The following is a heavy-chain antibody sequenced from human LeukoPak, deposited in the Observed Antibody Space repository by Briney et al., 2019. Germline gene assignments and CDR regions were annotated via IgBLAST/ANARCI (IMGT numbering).Heavy chain of an antibody. D-gene: IGHD3-22*01. CDR2: INHSGST. CDR3: ARLNYYDSSRAIDY. CDR1: GGSFSGYY. V-gene: IGHV4-34*01. Sequence: SETLSLTCAVYGGSFSGYYWSWIRQPPGKGLEWIGEINHSGSTNYNPSLKSRVTISVDTSKNQFSLKLSSVTAADTAVYYCARLNYYDSSRAIDYWGQGTLVTVSS. J-gene: IGHJ4*02.